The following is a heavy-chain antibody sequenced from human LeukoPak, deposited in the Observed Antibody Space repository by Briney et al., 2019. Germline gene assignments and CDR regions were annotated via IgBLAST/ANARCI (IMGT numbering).Heavy chain of an antibody. CDR3: ARGSSGWGTYAYYFDY. D-gene: IGHD7-27*01. CDR2: INPNSGGT. V-gene: IGHV1-2*02. Sequence: GASVKVSCKASGYTFTGYYMHWVRQAPGQGLEWMGWINPNSGGTNYAQKFQGRVTMTRDTSISTAYMELSRLRSDDTAVYYCARGSSGWGTYAYYFDYWGQGTLVTVSS. J-gene: IGHJ4*02. CDR1: GYTFTGYY.